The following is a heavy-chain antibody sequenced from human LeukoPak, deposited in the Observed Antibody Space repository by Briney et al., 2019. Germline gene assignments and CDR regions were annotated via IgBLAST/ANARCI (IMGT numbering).Heavy chain of an antibody. J-gene: IGHJ4*02. CDR1: GFTFSAYA. V-gene: IGHV3-11*05. D-gene: IGHD1-26*01. CDR3: ATGGGATRYYFDY. Sequence: PGGSLRLSCEASGFTFSAYAMSWIRQAPGKGLEWVSYISSSSSYTNYAGSVKGRFTISRDNAKNSLYLQMNSLRADDTAVYYCATGGGATRYYFDYWGQGTLVTVSS. CDR2: ISSSSSYT.